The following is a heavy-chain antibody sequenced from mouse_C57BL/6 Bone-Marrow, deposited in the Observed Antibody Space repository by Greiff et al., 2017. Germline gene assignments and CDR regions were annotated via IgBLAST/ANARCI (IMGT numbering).Heavy chain of an antibody. V-gene: IGHV1-5*01. CDR3: TRLITTVVATDAMDY. D-gene: IGHD1-1*01. J-gene: IGHJ4*01. CDR1: GYTFTSYW. Sequence: EVKLQESGTVLARPGASVKMSCKTSGYTFTSYWMHWVKQRPGQGLEWIGAIYPGNSDTSYNQKFKGKAKLTAVTSASTAYMELSSLTNEDSAVYYCTRLITTVVATDAMDYWGQGTSVTVSS. CDR2: IYPGNSDT.